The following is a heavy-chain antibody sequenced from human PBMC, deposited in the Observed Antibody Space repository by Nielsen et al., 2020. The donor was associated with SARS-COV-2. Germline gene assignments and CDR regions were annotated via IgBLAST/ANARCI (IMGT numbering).Heavy chain of an antibody. D-gene: IGHD6-19*01. CDR1: GYTFTGYY. CDR3: ARGAQPWLADY. V-gene: IGHV1-2*02. Sequence: ASVKVSCKASGYTFTGYYIHWVRQAPGQGLEWMGWFNPGSGGTKYAQKFQGRVTTTRDMSVATAYMELSGLTSDDTAVYYCARGAQPWLADYWGQGTLVTVSS. CDR2: FNPGSGGT. J-gene: IGHJ4*02.